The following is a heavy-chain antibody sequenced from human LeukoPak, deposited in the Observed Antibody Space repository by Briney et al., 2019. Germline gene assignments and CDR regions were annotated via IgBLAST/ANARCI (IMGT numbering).Heavy chain of an antibody. CDR2: LYPGDAHT. D-gene: IGHD3-10*01. CDR1: GYSVSSYS. J-gene: IGHJ4*02. V-gene: IGHV5-51*01. CDR3: ARAQFRGVIISPFDY. Sequence: PGESFNVAGPGSGYSVSSYSISCMRELHRKGLESMANLYPGDAHTRYRPSFHDQVTISADMSISTAYLSWSTLKASNTAMYYCARAQFRGVIISPFDYWGQGTMVTAAS.